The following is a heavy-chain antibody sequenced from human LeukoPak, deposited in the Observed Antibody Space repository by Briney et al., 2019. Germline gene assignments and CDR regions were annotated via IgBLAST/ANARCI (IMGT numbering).Heavy chain of an antibody. D-gene: IGHD6-13*01. Sequence: ASVKVSCKASGYTFTSYGISWVRQASGQGLEWMGWISAYNGNTNYAQKLQGRVTMTTDTSTSTAYMELRSLRSDDTAVYYCARSLGDSSSSWWDWFDPWGQGTLVTVSS. CDR1: GYTFTSYG. CDR2: ISAYNGNT. J-gene: IGHJ5*02. CDR3: ARSLGDSSSSWWDWFDP. V-gene: IGHV1-18*01.